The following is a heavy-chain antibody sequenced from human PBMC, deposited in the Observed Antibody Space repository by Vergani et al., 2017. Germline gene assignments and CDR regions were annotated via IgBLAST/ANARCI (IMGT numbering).Heavy chain of an antibody. Sequence: QVQLQQWGAGLLKPSETLSLTCAVYGGSFSGYYWSWIRQPPGKGLEWIGEINHSGSTNYNPSLKSRVTISVDTSKNQFSLKLSSLTAADAAVYYCARNHEGLLWFGDQGLSWFDPWGQGTLVTVSS. CDR2: INHSGST. CDR3: ARNHEGLLWFGDQGLSWFDP. D-gene: IGHD3-10*01. CDR1: GGSFSGYY. V-gene: IGHV4-34*01. J-gene: IGHJ5*02.